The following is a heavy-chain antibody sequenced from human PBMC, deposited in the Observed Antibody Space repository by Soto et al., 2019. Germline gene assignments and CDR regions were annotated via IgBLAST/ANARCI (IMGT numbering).Heavy chain of an antibody. V-gene: IGHV3-23*01. CDR3: AKDTMLLNSVLEPFPS. Sequence: GGAQRLSCAASGIWFTIYAMSWVRQAPGKGLEWVSSIGCGDDDRYYADSVKGRFIISRDNSKSTVSLQMNGLRAEDAAVYYCAKDTMLLNSVLEPFPSCAQGT. CDR2: IGCGDDDR. J-gene: IGHJ3*02. D-gene: IGHD3-3*01. CDR1: GIWFTIYA.